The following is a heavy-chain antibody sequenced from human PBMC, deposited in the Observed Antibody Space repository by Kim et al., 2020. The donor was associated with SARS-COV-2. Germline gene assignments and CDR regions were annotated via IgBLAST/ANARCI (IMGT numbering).Heavy chain of an antibody. J-gene: IGHJ4*02. CDR2: INPNSGGT. Sequence: ASVKVSCKASGYTFTGYYMHWVRQAPGQGLEWMGGINPNSGGTNYAQKFQGRVTMTRDTSISTAYMELSRLRSDDTAVYYCARELSLGELSLYSPFGYWGQGTLVTVSS. D-gene: IGHD3-16*02. V-gene: IGHV1-2*02. CDR3: ARELSLGELSLYSPFGY. CDR1: GYTFTGYY.